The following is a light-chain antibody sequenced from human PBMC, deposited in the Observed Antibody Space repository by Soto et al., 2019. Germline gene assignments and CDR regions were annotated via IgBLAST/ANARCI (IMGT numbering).Light chain of an antibody. CDR3: QQYGNSWT. V-gene: IGKV3-20*01. Sequence: ELVLTQSPGTLSLSPGERATLSCRASQSVSSSYLAWYQQKPGQAPRLLISGASSRATGIPDRFSGSGSGTDFTLTISRLEPEDFAVYYCQQYGNSWTFGQGTKVDIK. CDR1: QSVSSSY. J-gene: IGKJ1*01. CDR2: GAS.